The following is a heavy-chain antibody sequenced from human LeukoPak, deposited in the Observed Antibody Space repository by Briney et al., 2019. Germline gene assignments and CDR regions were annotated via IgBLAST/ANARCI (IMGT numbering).Heavy chain of an antibody. CDR1: GYTFTGYY. CDR3: ARPKDTYYYDSSGYSSAAFDI. CDR2: INPNSGGT. J-gene: IGHJ3*02. Sequence: ASVKVSCKASGYTFTGYYMHWVRQANGQGLEWMGRINPNSGGTNYAQKFQGRVTMTRDTSISTAYMELSRLRSDDTAVYYCARPKDTYYYDSSGYSSAAFDIWGQGTMVTVSS. V-gene: IGHV1-2*06. D-gene: IGHD3-22*01.